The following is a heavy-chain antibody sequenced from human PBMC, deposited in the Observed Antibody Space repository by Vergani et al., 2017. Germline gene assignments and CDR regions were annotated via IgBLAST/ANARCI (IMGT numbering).Heavy chain of an antibody. CDR3: AHSPNYYDSSGYRDYFDY. J-gene: IGHJ4*02. Sequence: QVTLKESGPALVKPTQTLTLTCTLSGFSVNSHPMRVIWIRQPPGKALEWLARIDWDDDKFYDRSLKTRLTISKDTSKNQVVLRMTNMDPVDTSMYYCAHSPNYYDSSGYRDYFDYWGQGTLVTVSS. CDR1: GFSVNSHPMR. CDR2: IDWDDDK. D-gene: IGHD3-22*01. V-gene: IGHV2-70*04.